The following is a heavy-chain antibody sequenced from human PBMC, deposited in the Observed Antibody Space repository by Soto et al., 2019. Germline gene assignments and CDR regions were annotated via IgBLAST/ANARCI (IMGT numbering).Heavy chain of an antibody. Sequence: ASVKVSCKASGYTFTSYGISWVRQAPGQGLEWMGWISAYNGNTNYAQKPQGRVTMTTDTSTSTAYMELRSLRSDDTAVYYCARDSIAAAGTNWLDPCGQGTLVTVSS. CDR2: ISAYNGNT. D-gene: IGHD6-13*01. V-gene: IGHV1-18*01. J-gene: IGHJ5*02. CDR1: GYTFTSYG. CDR3: ARDSIAAAGTNWLDP.